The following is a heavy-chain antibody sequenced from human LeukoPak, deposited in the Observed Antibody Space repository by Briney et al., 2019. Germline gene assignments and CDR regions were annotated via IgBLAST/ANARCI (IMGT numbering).Heavy chain of an antibody. J-gene: IGHJ4*02. CDR1: GGSISSYY. CDR2: IYYSGST. CDR3: ARHWAYYCSSTSCEDY. D-gene: IGHD2-2*01. Sequence: SETLSLTCTVSGGSISSYYWSWIRQPPGKGLEWIGYIYYSGSTNYNPSLKSRVTISVDTSKNRFSLKLSSVTAADTAVYYCARHWAYYCSSTSCEDYWGQGTLVTVSS. V-gene: IGHV4-59*01.